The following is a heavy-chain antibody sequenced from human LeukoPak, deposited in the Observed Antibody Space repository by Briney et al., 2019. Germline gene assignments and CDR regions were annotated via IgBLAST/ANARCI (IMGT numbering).Heavy chain of an antibody. V-gene: IGHV3-53*01. CDR3: ARGAAFSGSYSLDF. D-gene: IGHD1-26*01. J-gene: IGHJ4*02. CDR1: GFTLSSNY. CDR2: IYSSGTT. Sequence: GGSLRLSCAASGFTLSSNYMSWVRQAPGKGLEWVSVIYSSGTTFYAYSLKGSFTISRANSKTTLFLQMSGLRDDDTAVYYCARGAAFSGSYSLDFWGQGTLVTVSS.